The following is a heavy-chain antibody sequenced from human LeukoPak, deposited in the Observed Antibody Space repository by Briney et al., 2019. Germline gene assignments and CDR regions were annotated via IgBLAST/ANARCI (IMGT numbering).Heavy chain of an antibody. V-gene: IGHV1-8*01. CDR1: GYTFTSYD. J-gene: IGHJ5*02. D-gene: IGHD6-19*01. CDR3: ATPNIKSIAVAQSWFDP. Sequence: GASVKVSCKASGYTFTSYDINWVRQATGQGLEWMGWMNPNSGNTGYAQKFQGRVTMTRNTSISTAYMELSSLRSEDTAVYYCATPNIKSIAVAQSWFDPWGQGTLVTVSS. CDR2: MNPNSGNT.